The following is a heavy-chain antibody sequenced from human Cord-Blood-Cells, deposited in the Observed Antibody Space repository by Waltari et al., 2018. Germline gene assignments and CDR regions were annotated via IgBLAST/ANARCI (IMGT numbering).Heavy chain of an antibody. D-gene: IGHD1-26*01. CDR2: IYYSGST. CDR1: GGSISSYY. J-gene: IGHJ4*02. Sequence: QVQLQESGPGLVKPSETLSLTCTVSGGSISSYYWSWIRQPPGRGREWIGYIYYSGSTNYNPSLKSRVTISVDTSKNQFSLKLSSVTAADTAVYYCAGGSRVGALGVVDYWGQGTLVTVSS. V-gene: IGHV4-59*01. CDR3: AGGSRVGALGVVDY.